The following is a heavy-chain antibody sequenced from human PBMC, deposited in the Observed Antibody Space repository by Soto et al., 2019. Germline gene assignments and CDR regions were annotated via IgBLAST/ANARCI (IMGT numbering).Heavy chain of an antibody. CDR1: GYTFTSYA. CDR3: ARDAFGELFRWFDP. J-gene: IGHJ5*02. CDR2: INAGNGNT. Sequence: ASVKVSCKASGYTFTSYAMHWVRQAPGQRLEWMGWINAGNGNTKYSQKFQGRVTITRDTSASTAYMELSSLRSEDTAVCYCARDAFGELFRWFDPWGQGTLVTVSS. V-gene: IGHV1-3*01. D-gene: IGHD3-10*01.